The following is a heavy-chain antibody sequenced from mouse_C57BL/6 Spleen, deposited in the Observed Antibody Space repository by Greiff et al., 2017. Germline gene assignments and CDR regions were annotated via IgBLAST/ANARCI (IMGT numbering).Heavy chain of an antibody. D-gene: IGHD3-2*02. Sequence: QVQLQQSGAELARPGASVKLSCKASGYTFTSYGISWVKQRTGQGLEWIGEIYPRSGNTYYNEKFQGKATLTADKSSSTAYMELRSLTSEDSAVYFCARDSSDYGFAYWGQGTLVTVSA. V-gene: IGHV1-81*01. J-gene: IGHJ3*01. CDR1: GYTFTSYG. CDR2: IYPRSGNT. CDR3: ARDSSDYGFAY.